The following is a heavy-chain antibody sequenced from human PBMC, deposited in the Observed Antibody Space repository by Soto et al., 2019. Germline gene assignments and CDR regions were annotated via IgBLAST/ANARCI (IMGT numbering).Heavy chain of an antibody. CDR3: ARAAGWNDSCAY. V-gene: IGHV3-23*01. J-gene: IGHJ4*02. CDR2: ISGSGEST. Sequence: PGGSLRLSCEASGFTFSSYAMYWVRQAPGKGLEWVSGISGSGESTYYTDSVKGRFTISRDNSKNTLYVQMNGLRAEDTAVYYCARAAGWNDSCAYWGQGTLVTVSS. D-gene: IGHD1-1*01. CDR1: GFTFSSYA.